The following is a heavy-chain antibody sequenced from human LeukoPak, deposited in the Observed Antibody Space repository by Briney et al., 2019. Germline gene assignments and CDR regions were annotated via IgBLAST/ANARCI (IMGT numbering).Heavy chain of an antibody. CDR3: ASRPFLYGFRTYFDN. CDR2: MKQSGTP. J-gene: IGHJ4*02. CDR1: GGSFSAFH. D-gene: IGHD3-10*01. V-gene: IGHV4-34*01. Sequence: PSETLSLTCAVYGGSFSAFHWNWIRQSPAKGLEWLGEMKQSGTPRYNPSLQSRVTISVDKSKNQFSLNVRSVTAADTAVYYCASRPFLYGFRTYFDNWAQGTLVTVYS.